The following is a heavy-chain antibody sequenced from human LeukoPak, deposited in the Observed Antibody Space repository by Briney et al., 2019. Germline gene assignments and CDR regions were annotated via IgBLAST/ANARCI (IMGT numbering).Heavy chain of an antibody. Sequence: ASVKVSCKASGYTFTSYYMHWVRQASGQGLEWMGIINPSGGSTSYAQKFQGRVTMTRDTSTSTVYMELSSLRSEDTAVYYCARAADYGGDLGAEYFQHWGQGTLVTVSS. CDR1: GYTFTSYY. CDR2: INPSGGST. CDR3: ARAADYGGDLGAEYFQH. D-gene: IGHD4-23*01. V-gene: IGHV1-46*01. J-gene: IGHJ1*01.